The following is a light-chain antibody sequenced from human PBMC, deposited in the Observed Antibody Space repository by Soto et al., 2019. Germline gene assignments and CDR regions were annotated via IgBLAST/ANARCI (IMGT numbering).Light chain of an antibody. CDR1: QSISSSK. J-gene: IGKJ5*01. CDR2: GAS. V-gene: IGKV3-20*01. Sequence: EVVMTQSPATLSVSPGESATLSCRASQSISSSKLAWYQQKPGQAPRLLIFGASKRATGIPDRFSGSGSGRDFTLTISGLEPEDFAVYYCQQYGSSPLISFGQGTRLEIK. CDR3: QQYGSSPLIS.